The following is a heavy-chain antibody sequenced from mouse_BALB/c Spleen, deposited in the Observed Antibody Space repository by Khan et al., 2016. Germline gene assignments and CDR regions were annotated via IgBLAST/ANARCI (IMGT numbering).Heavy chain of an antibody. J-gene: IGHJ4*01. V-gene: IGHV1-74*01. CDR2: IHPSDSDT. Sequence: QVQLQQPGTELVRPGASVKLSCRASGYSFTSYWMNWVKQRPGQGLEWIGMIHPSDSDTNLNQKFKDRATLTVDKSSTTAYMQLSIPTSEDSAVYFCASSGFGNHHFYALDYWGQGTSVTVSS. CDR1: GYSFTSYW. CDR3: ASSGFGNHHFYALDY. D-gene: IGHD2-1*01.